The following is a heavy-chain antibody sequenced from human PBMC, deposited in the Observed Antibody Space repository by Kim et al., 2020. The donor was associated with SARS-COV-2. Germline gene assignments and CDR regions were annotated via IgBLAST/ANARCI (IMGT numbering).Heavy chain of an antibody. CDR1: GGSVSSGSYY. D-gene: IGHD6-13*01. J-gene: IGHJ5*02. V-gene: IGHV4-61*01. CDR2: IYYSGST. CDR3: ARGGIAAAGNWFDP. Sequence: SETLSLTCTVSGGSVSSGSYYWSWIRQPPGKGLEWIGYIYYSGSTNYNPSLKSRVTISVDTSKNQFSLKLSSVTAADTAVYYCARGGIAAAGNWFDPWGQGTLVTVSS.